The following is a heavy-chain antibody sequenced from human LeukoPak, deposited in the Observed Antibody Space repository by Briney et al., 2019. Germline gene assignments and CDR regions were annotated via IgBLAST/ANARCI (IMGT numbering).Heavy chain of an antibody. CDR2: ISGSGGST. J-gene: IGHJ3*02. D-gene: IGHD6-19*01. V-gene: IGHV3-23*01. CDR3: AKDGSSGFPGGAFDI. CDR1: GFAFSSYA. Sequence: GGSLRLSCAAFGFAFSSYAMSWVRQAPGKGLEWVSAISGSGGSTYYADSVKGRFTISRDNSKNTLYLQMNSLRAEDTAVYYCAKDGSSGFPGGAFDIWGQGTMVTVSS.